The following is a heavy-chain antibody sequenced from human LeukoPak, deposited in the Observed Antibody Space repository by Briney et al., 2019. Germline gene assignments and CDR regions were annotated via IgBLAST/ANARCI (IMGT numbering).Heavy chain of an antibody. D-gene: IGHD3-10*01. CDR1: ADSLSSGGHY. CDR2: IHHSGRS. CDR3: ARGGNRFGGFYFDY. V-gene: IGHV4-31*03. Sequence: PSQTLSLTCTVSADSLSSGGHYWAWIRQFPGKGLESIGFIHHSGRSRHNPSLKDRVAISVDTSRKQFALKLSSVTAADTTMYYCARGGNRFGGFYFDYWGQGIQVIVSS. J-gene: IGHJ4*02.